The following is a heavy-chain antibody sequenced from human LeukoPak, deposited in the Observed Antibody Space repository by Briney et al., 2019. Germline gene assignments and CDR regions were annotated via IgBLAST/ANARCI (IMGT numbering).Heavy chain of an antibody. D-gene: IGHD3-22*01. V-gene: IGHV1-2*02. J-gene: IGHJ5*02. CDR2: INPNSGGT. Sequence: ASVKVSCKASGYTFTGYYMHWVRQAPGQGLEWMGWINPNSGGTNYAQKFQGRVTMTRDTSISTAYMELSRLRSDDTAVYYCARGSLYYYDSSGYYGPYNWFDPWGQGTLVTVSS. CDR3: ARGSLYYYDSSGYYGPYNWFDP. CDR1: GYTFTGYY.